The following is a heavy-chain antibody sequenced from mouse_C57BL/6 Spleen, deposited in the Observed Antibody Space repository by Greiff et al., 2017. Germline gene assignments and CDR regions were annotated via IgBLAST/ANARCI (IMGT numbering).Heavy chain of an antibody. J-gene: IGHJ2*01. V-gene: IGHV1-18*01. D-gene: IGHD3-1*01. Sequence: EVQVVESGPELVKPGASVKIPCKASGYTFTDYNMDWVKQSHGKSLEWIGDINPNTGGTIYNQKFKGKATLTVDKCSSTAYMELRSLTSEDTAVYYCARESGDWSFDYWGQGTTLTVSS. CDR2: INPNTGGT. CDR3: ARESGDWSFDY. CDR1: GYTFTDYN.